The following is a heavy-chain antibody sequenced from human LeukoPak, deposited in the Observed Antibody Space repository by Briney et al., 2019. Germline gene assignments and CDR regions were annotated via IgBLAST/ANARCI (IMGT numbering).Heavy chain of an antibody. CDR1: GYSFTSYA. CDR3: ATDVDGTTVTTKESAFDI. CDR2: INAGNGNT. J-gene: IGHJ3*02. V-gene: IGHV1-3*03. Sequence: ASVKVSCKASGYSFTSYAMHWVRQAPGQRLEWMGWINAGNGNTKYSQEFQGRVTITRDTSASTAYMELSSLRSEDTAVYYCATDVDGTTVTTKESAFDIWGQGTMVTVSS. D-gene: IGHD4-17*01.